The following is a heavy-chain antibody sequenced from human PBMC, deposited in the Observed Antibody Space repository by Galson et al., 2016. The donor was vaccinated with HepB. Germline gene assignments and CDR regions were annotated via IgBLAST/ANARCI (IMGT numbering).Heavy chain of an antibody. Sequence: SLRLSCAASGFSLSSYWMSWVRQAPGKGLEWVASIDQSERERDYVDPVKGRLTISRDNAKNALYLQMNSLRVEDTAVYYCVRKRYYYENKKGWFDLWGQGALVTVSS. CDR2: IDQSERER. D-gene: IGHD3-22*01. J-gene: IGHJ5*02. V-gene: IGHV3-7*03. CDR3: VRKRYYYENKKGWFDL. CDR1: GFSLSSYW.